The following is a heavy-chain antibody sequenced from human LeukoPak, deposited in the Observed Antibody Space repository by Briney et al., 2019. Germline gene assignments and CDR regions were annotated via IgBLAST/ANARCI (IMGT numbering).Heavy chain of an antibody. CDR1: GYTFSDYY. J-gene: IGHJ4*02. CDR3: ARGRSDYYLDS. D-gene: IGHD3-10*01. Sequence: ASVKVSCKASGYTFSDYYMHWVRQAPGQGLEWLGWMNPNSGGVHYAEKFQDRVTMTRDTSITTAYMELSSLSSDDTAVYYCARGRSDYYLDSWGQGTLVTVSS. V-gene: IGHV1-2*02. CDR2: MNPNSGGV.